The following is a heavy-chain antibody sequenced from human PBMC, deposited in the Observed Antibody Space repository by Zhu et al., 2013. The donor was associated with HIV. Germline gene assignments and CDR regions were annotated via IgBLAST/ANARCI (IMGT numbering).Heavy chain of an antibody. Sequence: QVQLVQSGAEVKKPGSSVKVSCKASGGTFSSYGISWVRQAPGQGLEWMGGIIPIFATANYAQKFQGRVTITADESTSTAYMELNSLRSEDTAVYYCAREGGWRDSSGYLYGMDVWGQGTTVTVSS. CDR2: IIPIFATA. D-gene: IGHD3-22*01. V-gene: IGHV1-69*01. CDR1: GGTFSSYG. J-gene: IGHJ6*02. CDR3: AREGGWRDSSGYLYGMDV.